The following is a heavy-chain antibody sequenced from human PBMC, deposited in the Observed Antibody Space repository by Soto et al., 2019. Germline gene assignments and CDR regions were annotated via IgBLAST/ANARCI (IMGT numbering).Heavy chain of an antibody. J-gene: IGHJ4*02. V-gene: IGHV4-61*01. Sequence: SETLSLTCTVSGGSVSSGSYYWSWIRQPPGKGLEWIGYIYYSGSTNYNPSLKSRVTISVDTSKNQFSLKLSSVTAADTAVYYCAREFNRGGIAARGDFDYWGQGTLVTVSS. CDR1: GGSVSSGSYY. CDR2: IYYSGST. D-gene: IGHD6-6*01. CDR3: AREFNRGGIAARGDFDY.